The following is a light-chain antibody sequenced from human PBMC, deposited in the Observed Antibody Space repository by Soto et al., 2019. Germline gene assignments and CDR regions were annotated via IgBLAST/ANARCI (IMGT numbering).Light chain of an antibody. J-gene: IGKJ2*01. CDR2: GAS. Sequence: EIVMTQSPATLSVSPGERATLSCRASQSVSSNLDWYQRKPGQAPRLLIYGASTRATGIPARFSGSGSGTEFTLTISSLQSEDFAVYACQQYNNWPPYTFGQGTKLEIK. V-gene: IGKV3-15*01. CDR3: QQYNNWPPYT. CDR1: QSVSSN.